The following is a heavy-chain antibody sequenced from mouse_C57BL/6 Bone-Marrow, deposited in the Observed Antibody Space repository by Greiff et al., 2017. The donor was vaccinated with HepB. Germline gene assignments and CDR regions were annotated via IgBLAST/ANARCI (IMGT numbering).Heavy chain of an antibody. CDR1: GYTFTSYW. J-gene: IGHJ2*01. CDR3: AREGLGLRRRFDY. V-gene: IGHV1-7*01. D-gene: IGHD2-4*01. Sequence: VQLVESGAELAKPGASVKLSCKASGYTFTSYWMHWVKQRPGQGLEWIGYINPSSGYTKYNQKFKDKATLTADKSSSTAYMQLSSLTYEDSAVYYCAREGLGLRRRFDYWGQGTTLTVSS. CDR2: INPSSGYT.